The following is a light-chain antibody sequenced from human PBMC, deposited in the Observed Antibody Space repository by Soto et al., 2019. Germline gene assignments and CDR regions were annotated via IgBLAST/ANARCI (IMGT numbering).Light chain of an antibody. CDR2: SAS. CDR3: QQYGSSSTWT. V-gene: IGKV3-20*01. J-gene: IGKJ1*01. Sequence: ETVLTQSPGTLSFSPGERATLSCRASQSVNSNHIAWYQQKRGQAPRLLIYSASSRATGIPDRFSGSGSGTDFTLTISRLEPEDFAVYYCQQYGSSSTWTFGQGTKVDI. CDR1: QSVNSNH.